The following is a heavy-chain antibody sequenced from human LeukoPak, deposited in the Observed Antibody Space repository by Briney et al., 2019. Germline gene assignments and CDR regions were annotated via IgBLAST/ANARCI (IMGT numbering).Heavy chain of an antibody. CDR2: IYPGDSDT. D-gene: IGHD3-10*01. V-gene: IGHV5-51*01. Sequence: GESLKISCKGSGYSFTSYWIGWVRQMPGKGLEWMGIIYPGDSDTRYSPSFQGQITISADKSVSTAYLQWSSLKASDTAMHYCARLTMVRGVIIESYWGQGTLVTVSS. CDR3: ARLTMVRGVIIESY. CDR1: GYSFTSYW. J-gene: IGHJ4*02.